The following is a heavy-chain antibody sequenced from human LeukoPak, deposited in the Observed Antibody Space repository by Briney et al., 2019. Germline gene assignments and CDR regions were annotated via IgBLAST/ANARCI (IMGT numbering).Heavy chain of an antibody. CDR2: ISGSGGST. Sequence: PGGSLRLSCAASGFTFSSYAMSWVCQAPGKGLEWVSAISGSGGSTYYADSVEGRFTISRDNSKNTLYLQMNSLRAEDTAVYYCAKRMDIVATAKDYFDYWGQGTLVTVSS. J-gene: IGHJ4*02. CDR3: AKRMDIVATAKDYFDY. D-gene: IGHD5-12*01. CDR1: GFTFSSYA. V-gene: IGHV3-23*01.